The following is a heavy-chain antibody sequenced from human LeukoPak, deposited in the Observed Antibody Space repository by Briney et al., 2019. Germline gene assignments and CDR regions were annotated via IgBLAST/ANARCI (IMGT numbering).Heavy chain of an antibody. CDR3: ARVLVDHVQSISGWSRDFYYYYYMDV. V-gene: IGHV1-2*02. CDR1: GYTFTSYG. D-gene: IGHD6-19*01. CDR2: INPNSGGT. J-gene: IGHJ6*03. Sequence: ASVKVSCKASGYTFTSYGISWVRQAPGQGLEWMGWINPNSGGTNYAQKFQGRVTMTRDTSTSTAYMELSRLRSDDTAVYYCARVLVDHVQSISGWSRDFYYYYYMDVWGKGTTVTVSS.